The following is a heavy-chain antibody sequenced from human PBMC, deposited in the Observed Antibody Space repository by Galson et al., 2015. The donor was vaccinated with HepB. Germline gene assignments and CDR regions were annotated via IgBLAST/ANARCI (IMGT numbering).Heavy chain of an antibody. V-gene: IGHV3-9*01. CDR2: ISWNSRSI. CDR3: AKGRRMLGYCSSSTCQSIQ. D-gene: IGHD2-2*01. J-gene: IGHJ4*02. CDR1: GFMFDDYA. Sequence: SLRLSCAASGFMFDDYAMHWVRQAPGKGLEWVSGISWNSRSIGYADSVKGRFTLSRDNAKNSLYLQMKSLRAEDTALYYCAKGRRMLGYCSSSTCQSIQWGQGTLVTVSS.